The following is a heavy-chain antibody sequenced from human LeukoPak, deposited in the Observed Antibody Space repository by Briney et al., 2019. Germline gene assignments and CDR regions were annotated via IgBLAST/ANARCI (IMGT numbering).Heavy chain of an antibody. CDR3: ARGRLSWYAAFDI. J-gene: IGHJ3*02. V-gene: IGHV4-38-2*02. CDR2: IYYSGST. D-gene: IGHD6-13*01. Sequence: KPSETLSLTCTVSGYSISSGYYWGWIRQPLGKGLEWIGSIYYSGSTYYNPSLKSRVAISLDRSKNQFSLKLNSVTAADTAVYYCARGRLSWYAAFDIWGQGTMVTVSS. CDR1: GYSISSGYY.